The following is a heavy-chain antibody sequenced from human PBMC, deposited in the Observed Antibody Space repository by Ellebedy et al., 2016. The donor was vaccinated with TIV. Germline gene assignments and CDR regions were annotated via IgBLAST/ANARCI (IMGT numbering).Heavy chain of an antibody. D-gene: IGHD6-13*01. Sequence: GESLKISCAGSGFNFGNYSMNWVRQAPGKGLEWISYINAGGERIYYADSVKGRFTISRDNARNILYLHMNSLRDEDTAVYYCASRDASWYSHNNWFDPWGEGSPVTVSS. CDR3: ASRDASWYSHNNWFDP. CDR1: GFNFGNYS. J-gene: IGHJ5*02. V-gene: IGHV3-48*02. CDR2: INAGGERI.